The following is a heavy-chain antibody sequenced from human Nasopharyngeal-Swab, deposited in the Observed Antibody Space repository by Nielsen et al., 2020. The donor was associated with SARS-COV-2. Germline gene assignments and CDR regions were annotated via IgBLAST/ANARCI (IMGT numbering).Heavy chain of an antibody. CDR3: TTDYYFDY. V-gene: IGHV3-73*01. CDR2: IGAKEHNYAT. CDR1: GFVFTGSA. Sequence: GGSLRPSCPAPGFVFTGSAMPWVRQASGKGLAWVGRIGAKEHNYATTYAESMKGRFTISRDDSKNTAFLQIDSLKIEDTALYYCTTDYYFDYWGQGTLVTVSS. J-gene: IGHJ4*02.